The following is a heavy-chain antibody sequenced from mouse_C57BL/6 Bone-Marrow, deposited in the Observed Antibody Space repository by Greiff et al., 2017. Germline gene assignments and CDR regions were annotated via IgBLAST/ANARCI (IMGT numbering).Heavy chain of an antibody. J-gene: IGHJ2*01. Sequence: EVKLMESGGGLVKPGGSLKLSCAASGFTFSDYGMHWVRQAPEKGLEWVAYISSGSSTIYYADTVKGRFTISRDNAKNTLFLQMTSLRSEDTAMYYCARSYYGSSYYWGQGTTLTVSS. CDR1: GFTFSDYG. CDR3: ARSYYGSSYY. CDR2: ISSGSSTI. V-gene: IGHV5-17*01. D-gene: IGHD1-1*01.